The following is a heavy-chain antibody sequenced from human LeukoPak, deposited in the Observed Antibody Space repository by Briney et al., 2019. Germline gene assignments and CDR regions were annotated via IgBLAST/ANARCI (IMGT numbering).Heavy chain of an antibody. CDR1: GFTVSSYG. CDR3: AKDSRYGYRWDYDY. D-gene: IGHD5-18*01. Sequence: GGSLRLSCAASGFTVSSYGMSWVRQAPGKGLDWVSTISGSGAITYYADSVKGRFTISRDNSKNTLYLQMNSLRAEDTAVYYCAKDSRYGYRWDYDYWGQGTLVTVSS. CDR2: ISGSGAIT. V-gene: IGHV3-23*01. J-gene: IGHJ4*02.